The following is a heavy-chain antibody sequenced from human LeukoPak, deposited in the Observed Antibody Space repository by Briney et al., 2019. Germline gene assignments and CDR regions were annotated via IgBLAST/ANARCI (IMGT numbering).Heavy chain of an antibody. CDR1: GYTFTSYG. CDR2: ISAYNGNT. Sequence: ASVKVSCKPSGYTFTSYGISWVRQAPGQGLEWMGWISAYNGNTNYAQKLQGRVTMTTDTSTSTAYMELRSLRSDDTAVYYCARDRLFYYDSSGYSPPFDYWGQGTLVTVSS. D-gene: IGHD3-22*01. J-gene: IGHJ4*02. CDR3: ARDRLFYYDSSGYSPPFDY. V-gene: IGHV1-18*01.